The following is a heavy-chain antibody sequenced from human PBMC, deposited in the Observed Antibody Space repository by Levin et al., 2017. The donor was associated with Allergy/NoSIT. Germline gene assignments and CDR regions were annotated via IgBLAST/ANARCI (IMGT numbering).Heavy chain of an antibody. CDR1: GFTFSSYA. Sequence: GGSLRLSCAASGFTFSSYAMSWVRQAPGKGLEWVSAISGSGGSTYYADSVKGRFTISRDNSKNTLYLQMNSLRAEDTAVYYCAGSTGGEDYYYYYMDVWGKGTTVTVSS. J-gene: IGHJ6*03. V-gene: IGHV3-23*01. CDR2: ISGSGGST. CDR3: AGSTGGEDYYYYYMDV. D-gene: IGHD1-1*01.